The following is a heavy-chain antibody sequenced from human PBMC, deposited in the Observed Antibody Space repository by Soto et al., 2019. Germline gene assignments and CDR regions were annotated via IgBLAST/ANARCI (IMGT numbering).Heavy chain of an antibody. CDR1: GFTFSSYG. J-gene: IGHJ6*03. CDR3: AKPQMAFYAYMDV. CDR2: ISYDGSNK. D-gene: IGHD2-8*01. V-gene: IGHV3-30*18. Sequence: QVQLVESGGGVVQPGRSLRLSCATSGFTFSSYGMHWVRQAPGKGLEWVAVISYDGSNKYYADSVKGRFTISRDNSKNTLYLQMNSLRAEDTAVYYCAKPQMAFYAYMDVWGKGTTVTVSS.